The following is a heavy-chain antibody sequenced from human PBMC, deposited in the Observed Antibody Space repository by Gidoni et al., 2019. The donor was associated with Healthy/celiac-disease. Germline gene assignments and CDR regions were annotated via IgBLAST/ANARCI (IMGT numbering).Heavy chain of an antibody. CDR3: AKDLDPPTEYDFWSGYPDY. CDR1: GFTFSSYA. D-gene: IGHD3-3*01. CDR2: ISGSGGST. V-gene: IGHV3-23*01. J-gene: IGHJ4*02. Sequence: EVQLLESGGGLVQPGGSLRLPCAASGFTFSSYAMSWVRQAPGKGLEWVSAISGSGGSTYYADSVKGRFTISRDNSKNTLYLQMNSLRAEDTAVYYCAKDLDPPTEYDFWSGYPDYWGQGTLVTVSS.